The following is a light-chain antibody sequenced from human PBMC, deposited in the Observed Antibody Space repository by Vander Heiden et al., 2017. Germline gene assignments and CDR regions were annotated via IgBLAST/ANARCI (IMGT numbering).Light chain of an antibody. CDR1: SSDVGGYNY. V-gene: IGLV2-14*01. Sequence: QPALTQPAPVSGSPGQSITISCTGTSSDVGGYNYVSWYQQHPGKAPKLRIYEVSNRPSGVSNRFSGSKSGNTASLTISGLQAEDEADYYCSSYTSSSTLVFGTGTKVTVL. CDR3: SSYTSSSTLV. J-gene: IGLJ1*01. CDR2: EVS.